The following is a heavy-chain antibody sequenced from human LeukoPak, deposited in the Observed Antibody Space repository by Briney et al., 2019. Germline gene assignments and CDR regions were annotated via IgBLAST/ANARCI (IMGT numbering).Heavy chain of an antibody. V-gene: IGHV3-21*01. J-gene: IGHJ4*02. Sequence: GGSLRLSCAASGFTFSSYSMNWVRQAPGTGLEWVSSITSTSSHVYYADSVKGRFTISRDNAKNSLYLQMNSLRAADTATYYCARAEMSTITYPDFWGQGTPVTVSS. D-gene: IGHD5-24*01. CDR2: ITSTSSHV. CDR3: ARAEMSTITYPDF. CDR1: GFTFSSYS.